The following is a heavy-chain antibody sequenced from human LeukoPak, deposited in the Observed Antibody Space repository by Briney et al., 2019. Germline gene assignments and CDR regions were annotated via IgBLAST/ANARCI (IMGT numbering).Heavy chain of an antibody. Sequence: SETLSLTCTVSGGSISSSSYYWGWIRQPPGKGLEWIVSIYYSGSTYYNPSLKSRVTISVDTSKNQFSLKLSSVTAADTAVYYCARGYYDFWSGYFEGFDYWGQGTLVTVSS. CDR1: GGSISSSSYY. CDR3: ARGYYDFWSGYFEGFDY. J-gene: IGHJ4*02. V-gene: IGHV4-39*07. D-gene: IGHD3-3*01. CDR2: IYYSGST.